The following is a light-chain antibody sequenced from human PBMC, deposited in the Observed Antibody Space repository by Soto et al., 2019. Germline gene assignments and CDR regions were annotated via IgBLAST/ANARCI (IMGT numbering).Light chain of an antibody. CDR2: VEGDGSQ. CDR1: SGHRSFI. V-gene: IGLV4-60*03. Sequence: QAVVTQPSSASASLGSSVKLTCTLSSGHRSFIIAWHQQHPGKAPRFLMKVEGDGSQIKGSGVPDRFSGSTSGAARYLTIANVQSEDEADYYCETWNSNTRVFGGGTKLTVL. J-gene: IGLJ3*02. CDR3: ETWNSNTRV.